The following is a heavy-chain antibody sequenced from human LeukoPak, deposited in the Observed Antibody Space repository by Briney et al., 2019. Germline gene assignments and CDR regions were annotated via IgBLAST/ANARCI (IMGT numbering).Heavy chain of an antibody. J-gene: IGHJ4*02. CDR3: AKDRRITFGGVIDPFDY. D-gene: IGHD3-16*02. CDR2: IIGSGGST. CDR1: RFTYCSFA. Sequence: GGSLRLSCGACRFTYCSFALLWPRQAPGGGLEWGSAIIGSGGSTYYADSVRGRFTISRDNSKNTLYLQMNSLRAEDTAVYYCAKDRRITFGGVIDPFDYWGQGTLVTVSS. V-gene: IGHV3-23*01.